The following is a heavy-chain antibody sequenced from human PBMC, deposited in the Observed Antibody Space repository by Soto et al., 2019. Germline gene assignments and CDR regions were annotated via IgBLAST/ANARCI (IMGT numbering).Heavy chain of an antibody. CDR3: ASSSYKGIAAAGAGDY. Sequence: QVKLVQSGAEVKKPGSSVKVSCKASGGTFSSYAISWVRQAPGQGLEWMGGIIPIFGTANYAQKFQGRVRIDADESTSTAYMELRSLSSEDTAVYYCASSSYKGIAAAGAGDYWGQGTLVTVSS. CDR1: GGTFSSYA. D-gene: IGHD6-13*01. V-gene: IGHV1-69*01. CDR2: IIPIFGTA. J-gene: IGHJ4*02.